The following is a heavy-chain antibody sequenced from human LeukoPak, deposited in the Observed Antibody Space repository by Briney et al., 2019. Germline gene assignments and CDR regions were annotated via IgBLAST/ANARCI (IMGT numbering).Heavy chain of an antibody. Sequence: SETLSLTCAVYGGSFSGYYWSWIRQPPGKGLEWIGEINHSGSTNYNPSLKSRVTISVDTSKNQFPLKLSSVTAADTAVYYCARGRRGYSPWGNWFDPWGQGTLVTVSS. D-gene: IGHD5-12*01. V-gene: IGHV4-34*01. CDR2: INHSGST. CDR1: GGSFSGYY. CDR3: ARGRRGYSPWGNWFDP. J-gene: IGHJ5*02.